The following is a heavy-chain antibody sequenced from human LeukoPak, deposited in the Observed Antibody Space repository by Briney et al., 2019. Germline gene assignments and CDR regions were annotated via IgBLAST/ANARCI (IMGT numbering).Heavy chain of an antibody. D-gene: IGHD2-8*01. CDR3: ASFFCINGVCYYLDY. J-gene: IGHJ4*02. CDR2: INTNTGNP. V-gene: IGHV7-4-1*02. Sequence: ASVKVSCKASGYTFTSYAMGWVRQAPGHGLEWMGGINTNTGNPTYAQGFTGRFVFSLDTSVSTAYLQISSLEAEDTAVYYCASFFCINGVCYYLDYWGQGTLVTVSS. CDR1: GYTFTSYA.